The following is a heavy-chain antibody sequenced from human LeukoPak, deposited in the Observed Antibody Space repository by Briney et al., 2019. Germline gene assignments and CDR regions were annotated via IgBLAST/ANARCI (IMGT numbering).Heavy chain of an antibody. J-gene: IGHJ4*02. Sequence: GRSLRLSCVASGFMFSDHAFHWVRQSPDKGLEWVALIGSDGSKKYYADSVQGRFTVSRGNSKNTLFLQMNTLRADDTAVYFCARQMTSTRLFDSWGQGTLVTVSS. V-gene: IGHV3-30*04. CDR1: GFMFSDHA. CDR3: ARQMTSTRLFDS. CDR2: IGSDGSKK. D-gene: IGHD5/OR15-5a*01.